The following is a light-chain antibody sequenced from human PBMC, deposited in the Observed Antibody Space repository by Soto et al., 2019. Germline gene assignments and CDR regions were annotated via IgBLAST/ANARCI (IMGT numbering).Light chain of an antibody. CDR2: KAF. V-gene: IGKV1-5*03. CDR1: QSISSW. Sequence: DIQMTQSPSTLSASVGDRVTITCRASQSISSWLAWYQQKPGKAPKLLIYKAFSLESGVPSRFSGSGSGTEFTLTISSLQPDDFATYYCQQYHSYWTFGQGTKVDI. J-gene: IGKJ1*01. CDR3: QQYHSYWT.